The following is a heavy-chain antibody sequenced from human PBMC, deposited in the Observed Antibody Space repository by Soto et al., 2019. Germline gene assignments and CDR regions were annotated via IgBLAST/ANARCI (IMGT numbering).Heavy chain of an antibody. CDR2: ISSSGSTI. D-gene: IGHD3-3*01. Sequence: PGGSLKLSCAASGFTFRVSYMGWIRQAQGKGLEWVSYISSSGSTIYYADSVKGRFTISRDNAKNSLYLQMNSLRAEDTAVYYCARDRVRGGYYDFWSGPPYYYYYGMDVWGQGTTVTVSS. CDR3: ARDRVRGGYYDFWSGPPYYYYYGMDV. CDR1: GFTFRVSY. V-gene: IGHV3-11*01. J-gene: IGHJ6*02.